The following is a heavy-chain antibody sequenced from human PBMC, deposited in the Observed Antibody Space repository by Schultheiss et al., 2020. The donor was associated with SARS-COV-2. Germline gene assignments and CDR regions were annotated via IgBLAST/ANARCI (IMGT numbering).Heavy chain of an antibody. V-gene: IGHV3-30*19. CDR2: ISYDGSNK. Sequence: GGSLRLSCAASGFTFSSYGMHWVRQAPGKGLEWVAVISYDGSNKYYADSVKGRFTISRDNSKNTLYVEMNSLRAEDTAVYHCARDRSPLGDYNAYFDYWGQGTLVTVSS. CDR3: ARDRSPLGDYNAYFDY. CDR1: GFTFSSYG. D-gene: IGHD4-17*01. J-gene: IGHJ4*02.